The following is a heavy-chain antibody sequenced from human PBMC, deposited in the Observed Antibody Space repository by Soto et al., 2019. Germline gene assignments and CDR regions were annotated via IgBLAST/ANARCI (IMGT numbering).Heavy chain of an antibody. Sequence: GESLKISCQGSGYSFTSYWIGWVRQMPGKGLEWMGIIYPGDSDTRYSPSFQGQVTISADKSISTAYLQWSSLKASDTAMYYCARHVIAAAFHDAFDIWGQGTMVTVSS. V-gene: IGHV5-51*01. CDR1: GYSFTSYW. CDR3: ARHVIAAAFHDAFDI. CDR2: IYPGDSDT. J-gene: IGHJ3*02. D-gene: IGHD6-13*01.